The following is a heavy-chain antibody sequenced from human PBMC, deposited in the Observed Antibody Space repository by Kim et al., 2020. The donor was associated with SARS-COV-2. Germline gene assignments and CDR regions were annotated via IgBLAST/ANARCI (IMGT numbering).Heavy chain of an antibody. V-gene: IGHV3-33*01. CDR3: ARSMTTLMYFDY. Sequence: YFAAPVNGRFTISRDTSKNSLYQQMNSRRAEDTAVYYCARSMTTLMYFDYWGQGTLVTVSS. D-gene: IGHD4-17*01. J-gene: IGHJ4*02.